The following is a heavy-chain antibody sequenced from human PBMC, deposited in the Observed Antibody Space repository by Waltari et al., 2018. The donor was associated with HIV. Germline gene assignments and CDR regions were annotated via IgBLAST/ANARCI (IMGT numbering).Heavy chain of an antibody. Sequence: EVRLVETGGGLVQRGGSLRLPCAASGFYVSDNYINWSRQAPGKGLEWVSVIFSVGGTLYADSVKGRFTVSRDKSKNTVFLQMNSLRAEDTAVYHCAREKEEYTGGPYVYFFDFWGQGTRVIVSS. CDR3: AREKEEYTGGPYVYFFDF. D-gene: IGHD3-10*02. CDR2: IFSVGGT. J-gene: IGHJ4*02. CDR1: GFYVSDNY. V-gene: IGHV3-53*02.